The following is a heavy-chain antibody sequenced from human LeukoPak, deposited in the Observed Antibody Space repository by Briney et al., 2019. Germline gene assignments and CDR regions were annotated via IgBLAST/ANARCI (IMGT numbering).Heavy chain of an antibody. V-gene: IGHV3-30*02. Sequence: GGSLRLSCTASGFTFNRYGMHWIRQPPGKGLEWVAYIRYDSSDKKYGGSVEGRLTISRDNSKNTLYLQMSSLRVEDTAMYYCAKDAAATLPSFDYMDVWGKGTTVTVSS. J-gene: IGHJ6*03. D-gene: IGHD2-15*01. CDR1: GFTFNRYG. CDR3: AKDAAATLPSFDYMDV. CDR2: IRYDSSDK.